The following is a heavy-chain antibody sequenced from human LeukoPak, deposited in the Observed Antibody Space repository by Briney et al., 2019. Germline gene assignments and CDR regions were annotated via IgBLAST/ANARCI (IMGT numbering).Heavy chain of an antibody. J-gene: IGHJ4*01. CDR1: GFTFSSYS. CDR3: AKPSGSGVDY. CDR2: ISSSSYI. Sequence: GGSLRLSCAASGFTFSSYSMNWVRQAPGKGLEWVSSISSSSYIYYADSVKGRFTISRDNAKNSLYLQMNSVRSEDTALYYCAKPSGSGVDYWGQGTRVTVSS. V-gene: IGHV3-21*01. D-gene: IGHD1-26*01.